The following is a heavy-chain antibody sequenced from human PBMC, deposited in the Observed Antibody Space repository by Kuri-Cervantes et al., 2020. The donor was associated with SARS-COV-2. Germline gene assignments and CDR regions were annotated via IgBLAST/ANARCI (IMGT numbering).Heavy chain of an antibody. CDR2: INSDGSST. D-gene: IGHD3-16*01. Sequence: GGSLRLSCAASGFTFSSYWMHWVRQAPGKGLVWVSRINSDGSSTSYADSVKGRFTISRDNAKNTLYLQMNSLRAEDTAVYYCARGNYVMYSRWPTAPSDYWGQRTLVTVSS. J-gene: IGHJ4*02. CDR1: GFTFSSYW. CDR3: ARGNYVMYSRWPTAPSDY. V-gene: IGHV3-74*01.